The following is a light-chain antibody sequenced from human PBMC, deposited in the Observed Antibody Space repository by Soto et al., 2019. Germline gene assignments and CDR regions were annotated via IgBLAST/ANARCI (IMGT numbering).Light chain of an antibody. V-gene: IGLV1-51*02. J-gene: IGLJ1*01. CDR2: ENT. CDR1: SSDIGRHH. Sequence: QSVLTQPPSVSAAPGQKVTISCSGSSSDIGRHHVSWYQQLPGTAPKLLLYENTKRPSGIPDRFSGYKSGTSATLGITGLQTGDEADYYCGTWDVSLSRVFGTGTKLTVL. CDR3: GTWDVSLSRV.